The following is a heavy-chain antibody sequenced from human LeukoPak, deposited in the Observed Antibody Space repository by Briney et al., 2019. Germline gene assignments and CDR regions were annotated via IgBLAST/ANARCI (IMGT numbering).Heavy chain of an antibody. J-gene: IGHJ5*02. CDR1: GYTFISYG. CDR3: ARDPDISTNWFDP. V-gene: IGHV1-18*01. CDR2: ISTYNGNT. Sequence: GASVTVSFKASGYTFISYGISWVRQAPGQGLEWMGWISTYNGNTNYAQKFQGRVTMTTDTSTSTAYMELRSLRSDDTAVYYCARDPDISTNWFDPWGQGTLVTVSS. D-gene: IGHD3-9*01.